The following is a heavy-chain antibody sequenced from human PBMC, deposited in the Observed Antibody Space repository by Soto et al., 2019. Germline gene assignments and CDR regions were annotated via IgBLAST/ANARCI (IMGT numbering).Heavy chain of an antibody. CDR2: ISGSGGST. CDR3: AKVSDGDYFQYYYGMDV. V-gene: IGHV3-23*01. J-gene: IGHJ6*02. Sequence: GSLRLSCAASGFTFSSYAMIWVRQAPGKGLEWVSAISGSGGSTYYADSVKGRFTISRDNSKNTLYLQMNSLRAEDTAVYYCAKVSDGDYFQYYYGMDVWGQGTTVTVSS. D-gene: IGHD4-17*01. CDR1: GFTFSSYA.